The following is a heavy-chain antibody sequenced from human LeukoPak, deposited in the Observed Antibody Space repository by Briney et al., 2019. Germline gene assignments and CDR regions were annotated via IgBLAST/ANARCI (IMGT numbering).Heavy chain of an antibody. CDR3: ARTAYSSGWRYYYYYMDV. Sequence: PSETLTLTCTVSGCSISSYYWSWIRQPPGKGLEWIGYIYYSGSTNYNPSLKSRVTISVDTSKNQFSLKLSSVTAADTAVYYCARTAYSSGWRYYYYYMDVWGKGTTVTISS. J-gene: IGHJ6*03. V-gene: IGHV4-59*12. D-gene: IGHD6-19*01. CDR1: GCSISSYY. CDR2: IYYSGST.